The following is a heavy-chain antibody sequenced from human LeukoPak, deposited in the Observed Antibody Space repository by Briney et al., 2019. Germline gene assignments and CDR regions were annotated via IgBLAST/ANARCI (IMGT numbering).Heavy chain of an antibody. CDR1: GGSISSYY. CDR2: IYTSGST. V-gene: IGHV4-4*07. D-gene: IGHD3-10*01. CDR3: ARAMVRGVITLRFDY. J-gene: IGHJ4*02. Sequence: PSETLSLTCTVSGGSISSYYWSWIRQPAGKGLKWIGRIYTSGSTNYNPSLKSRVTMSVDTSKNQFSLKLSSVTAADTAVYYCARAMVRGVITLRFDYWGQGTLVTVSS.